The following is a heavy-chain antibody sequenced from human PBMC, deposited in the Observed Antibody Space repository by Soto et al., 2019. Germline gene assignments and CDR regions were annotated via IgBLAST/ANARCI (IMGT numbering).Heavy chain of an antibody. J-gene: IGHJ4*02. D-gene: IGHD6-13*01. CDR3: AHRQDLIAAAGIKHYYFEY. Sequence: QITLKESGPTLVKPTQPLTLTCTFSGFSLSTSGVGVGWIRQPPGKALEWLALIYWDDDKRYSPSLKSTLTITKDTVKNQVVRTMTNMDAVDTATSYCAHRQDLIAAAGIKHYYFEYWGQGTLVTVSS. CDR2: IYWDDDK. V-gene: IGHV2-5*02. CDR1: GFSLSTSGVG.